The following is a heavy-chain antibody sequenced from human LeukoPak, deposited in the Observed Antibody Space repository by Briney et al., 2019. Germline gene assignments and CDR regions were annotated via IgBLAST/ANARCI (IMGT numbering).Heavy chain of an antibody. CDR1: GFIFSNYR. D-gene: IGHD3-3*01. CDR3: ARRGTSFDY. Sequence: PGGSLRLSCAASGFIFSNYRMSWLRQAPGKGLEWVASIKLDGSEKYHVDSVKGRFTISRDNAKNSLYLQMNSLRAEDTAVYYCARRGTSFDYWGQGTLVTVSS. V-gene: IGHV3-7*02. J-gene: IGHJ4*02. CDR2: IKLDGSEK.